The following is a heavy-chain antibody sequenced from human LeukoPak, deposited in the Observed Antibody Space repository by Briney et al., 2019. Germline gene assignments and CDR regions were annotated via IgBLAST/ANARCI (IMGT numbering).Heavy chain of an antibody. J-gene: IGHJ4*02. CDR2: ISSNGGST. Sequence: GGSLSLSCAASGFTFSSYAMLWVRQAAGKGLEYVSAISSNGGSTYYANSVKGIFTISRDNSKNTLYLQMGSLRAEDMAVYYCAREPQRGEDGYIFWGQGTLVTVSS. V-gene: IGHV3-64*01. CDR3: AREPQRGEDGYIF. CDR1: GFTFSSYA. D-gene: IGHD5-24*01.